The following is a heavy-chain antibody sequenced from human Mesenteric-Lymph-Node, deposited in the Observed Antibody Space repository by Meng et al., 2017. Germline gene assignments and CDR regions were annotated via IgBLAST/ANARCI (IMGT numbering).Heavy chain of an antibody. J-gene: IGHJ6*02. CDR2: ISTYSGNT. Sequence: ASVKVSCKASGFVFTSYGFTWLRQAPGQGLEWMGWISTYSGNTDYAQNLQGRVTMTRDTSTSTVYMELSSLRSEDTAVYYCARESRIAAAGTYYYGMDVWGQGTTVTVSS. CDR3: ARESRIAAAGTYYYGMDV. V-gene: IGHV1-18*01. CDR1: GFVFTSYG. D-gene: IGHD6-13*01.